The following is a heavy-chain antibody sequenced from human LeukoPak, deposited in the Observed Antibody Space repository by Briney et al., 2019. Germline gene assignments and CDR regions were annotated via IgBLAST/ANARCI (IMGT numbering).Heavy chain of an antibody. V-gene: IGHV3-30*18. CDR3: AKREGY. J-gene: IGHJ4*02. CDR2: ISYDGSNK. CDR1: GFTFSSYG. Sequence: GGSLRLSCAASGFTFSSYGMHWVRQAPGKGLEWVAVISYDGSNKYYADSVKGRFTISRDNSKNTLYLQMNSLRAEDTAVYYCAKREGYWGQGTLVTVSS.